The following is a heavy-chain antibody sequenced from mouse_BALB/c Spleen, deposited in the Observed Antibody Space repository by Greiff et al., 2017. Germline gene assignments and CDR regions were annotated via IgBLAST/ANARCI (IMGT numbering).Heavy chain of an antibody. CDR1: GFNIKDTY. Sequence: EVQLQESGAELVKPGASVKLSCTASGFNIKDTYMPWVKQRPEQGLEWIGRIDPANGNTKYDPKFQGKTTITADTSSNTAYLQLSSLTSEDTAVYYCASGGNYNAMDYWGQGTSVTVSS. CDR3: ASGGNYNAMDY. CDR2: IDPANGNT. D-gene: IGHD2-1*01. J-gene: IGHJ4*01. V-gene: IGHV14-3*02.